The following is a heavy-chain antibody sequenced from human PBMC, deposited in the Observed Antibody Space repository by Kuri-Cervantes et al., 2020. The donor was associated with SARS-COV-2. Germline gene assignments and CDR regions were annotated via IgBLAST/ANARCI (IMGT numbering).Heavy chain of an antibody. Sequence: GGSLRLSCSASGFTFSSYAMHWVRQAPGKGLEYVSAISSNGGSTYYADSVKGRFTISRDNSKNTLYLQMSSPRAEDTAVYYCVKSSYGGSSSWPDYWGQGTLVTVSS. CDR2: ISSNGGST. CDR3: VKSSYGGSSSWPDY. V-gene: IGHV3-64D*06. D-gene: IGHD6-13*01. CDR1: GFTFSSYA. J-gene: IGHJ4*02.